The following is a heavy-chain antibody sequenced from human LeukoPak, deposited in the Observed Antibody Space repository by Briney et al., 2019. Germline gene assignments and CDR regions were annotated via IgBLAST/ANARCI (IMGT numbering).Heavy chain of an antibody. CDR3: VPHTRSDTAMVN. J-gene: IGHJ4*02. D-gene: IGHD5-18*01. CDR1: GYTFTSYA. V-gene: IGHV1-3*01. Sequence: ASVKVSCKASGYTFTSYAMHWVRQAPGQRLEWMGWINAGNGNTKYSQKFQGRVTITRDTSASTAYMELSSLRSEDTAVYYCVPHTRSDTAMVNWGQGTLVTVSS. CDR2: INAGNGNT.